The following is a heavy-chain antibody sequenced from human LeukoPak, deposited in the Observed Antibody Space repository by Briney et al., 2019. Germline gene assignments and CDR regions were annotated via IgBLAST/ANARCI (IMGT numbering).Heavy chain of an antibody. CDR2: IYYSGST. J-gene: IGHJ4*02. CDR3: ARDRGSWGAWYFDY. V-gene: IGHV4-59*01. Sequence: SETLSLTCTVSGGSISSYYWSWIRQPPGKGLEWIGYIYYSGSTNYSPSLKSRVTISVDTSKNQFSLKLSSVTAADTAVYYCARDRGSWGAWYFDYWGQGTLVTVSS. D-gene: IGHD3-16*01. CDR1: GGSISSYY.